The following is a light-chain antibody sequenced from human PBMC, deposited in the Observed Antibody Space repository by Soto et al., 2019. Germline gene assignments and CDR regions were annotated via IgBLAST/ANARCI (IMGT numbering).Light chain of an antibody. CDR2: AAS. V-gene: IGKV1-39*01. CDR1: QSISSY. CDR3: QQSYSTPRT. J-gene: IGKJ1*01. Sequence: DIQMTQSPSSLSASVRDRVTITCRASQSISSYLNWYQQKPGKAPKLLIYAASSLQSGVPSRFSGSGSGTDFTLTVSSLQPEDCATDFCQQSYSTPRTFGQGTKVEVK.